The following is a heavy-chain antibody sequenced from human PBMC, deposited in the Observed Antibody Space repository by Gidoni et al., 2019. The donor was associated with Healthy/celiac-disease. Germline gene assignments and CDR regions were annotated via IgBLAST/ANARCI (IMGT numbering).Heavy chain of an antibody. D-gene: IGHD5-12*01. CDR1: GGSISRSSYY. Sequence: QLQLQGSGPGLVKPSATLSLTCTVPGGSISRSSYYWGWIRQPPGKGLEWIGSIYYSGSTYYNPSLKSRVTISVDTSKNQFSLKLSSVTAADTAVYYCARDASRLYSGYNPAFDYWGQGTLVTVSS. V-gene: IGHV4-39*07. CDR2: IYYSGST. CDR3: ARDASRLYSGYNPAFDY. J-gene: IGHJ4*02.